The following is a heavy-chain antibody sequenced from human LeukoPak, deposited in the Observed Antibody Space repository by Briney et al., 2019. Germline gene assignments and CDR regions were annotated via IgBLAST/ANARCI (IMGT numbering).Heavy chain of an antibody. V-gene: IGHV4-34*01. J-gene: IGHJ4*02. D-gene: IGHD3-3*01. CDR2: INLSGST. CDR3: ARVSISLFGVVTAHFDS. Sequence: PSETLSLTRGVSGGSFSGSYRGWIRQPPGKGLEWIGEINLSGSTNYNSSLTSRVTISLDTSKNQFSLNLRSVTTADTAVYYCARVSISLFGVVTAHFDSWGQGTLVAVSS. CDR1: GGSFSGSY.